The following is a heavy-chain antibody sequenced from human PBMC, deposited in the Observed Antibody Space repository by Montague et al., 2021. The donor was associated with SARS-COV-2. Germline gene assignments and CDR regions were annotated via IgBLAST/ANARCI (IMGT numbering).Heavy chain of an antibody. V-gene: IGHV4-39*07. D-gene: IGHD3-22*01. CDR1: GGSISSSSYY. Sequence: SETLSLTCTVYGGSISSSSYYWGWNRQPPGKGLEWIRTIYYSGSTYYNPSLKSRVPISADTSKNQLSLKLSSVTAADTAVYYCAGGWFSPMLVVVIRGPFDYWGQGALVTVSS. CDR2: IYYSGST. J-gene: IGHJ4*02. CDR3: AGGWFSPMLVVVIRGPFDY.